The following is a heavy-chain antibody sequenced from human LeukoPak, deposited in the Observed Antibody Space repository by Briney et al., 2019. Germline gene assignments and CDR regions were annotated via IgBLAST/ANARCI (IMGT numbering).Heavy chain of an antibody. J-gene: IGHJ4*02. CDR3: AKDFLPVGTPNNYFDY. D-gene: IGHD1-26*01. CDR2: ISAYKGDT. CDR1: GYTFTNYG. Sequence: ASVKVSCKTSGYTFTNYGIAWVRRAPGQGFEWMGWISAYKGDTKYAQKFQGRVTMTTDTSTATAYMELRSLRSEDTAVYYCAKDFLPVGTPNNYFDYGGRGARVPVSS. V-gene: IGHV1-18*01.